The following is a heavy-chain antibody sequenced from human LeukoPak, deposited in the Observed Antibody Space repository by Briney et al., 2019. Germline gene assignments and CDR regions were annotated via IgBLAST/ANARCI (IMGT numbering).Heavy chain of an antibody. Sequence: SETLSLTCAVSGGSISSSNWWSWVRQPPGKGLEWIGEIYHSGSTNHNPSLKSRVTISVDNSNNQFSLRLSSVTAADTAVYYCARDIWGPPSDYWGQGTLVTVSS. D-gene: IGHD3-10*01. CDR3: ARDIWGPPSDY. CDR2: IYHSGST. CDR1: GGSISSSNW. J-gene: IGHJ4*02. V-gene: IGHV4-4*02.